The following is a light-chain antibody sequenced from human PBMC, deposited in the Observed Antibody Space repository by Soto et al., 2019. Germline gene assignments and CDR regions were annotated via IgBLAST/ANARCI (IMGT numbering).Light chain of an antibody. Sequence: SYELTQPPSVSVAPGKTARITCGGNNIGRKSVHWYQQKPGQAPVLVIYYDSDRPSGIPERFSGSNSGNTATLPISRVEAGDEDDYYCQVWDSSSDHVVFGGGTKLTVL. CDR2: YDS. J-gene: IGLJ2*01. CDR1: NIGRKS. CDR3: QVWDSSSDHVV. V-gene: IGLV3-21*04.